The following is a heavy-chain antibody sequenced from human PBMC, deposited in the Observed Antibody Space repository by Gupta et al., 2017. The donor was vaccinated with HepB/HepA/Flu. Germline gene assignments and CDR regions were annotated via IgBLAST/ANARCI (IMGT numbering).Heavy chain of an antibody. J-gene: IGHJ4*02. CDR1: GFTFSSYW. Sequence: EVQLVESGGGLVQPGGSLRLSCAASGFTFSSYWMSWVRQAPGKGLEGVANIKQDGSEKYYGDSVKGRFTISRDNAKNSLYLQMNSLRAEDTAVYYCARDLTRGVPAAYFDYGGQGTLVTVSS. CDR2: IKQDGSEK. D-gene: IGHD2-2*01. CDR3: ARDLTRGVPAAYFDY. V-gene: IGHV3-7*01.